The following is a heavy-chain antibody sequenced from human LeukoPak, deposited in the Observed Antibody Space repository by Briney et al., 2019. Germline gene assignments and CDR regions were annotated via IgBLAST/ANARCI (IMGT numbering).Heavy chain of an antibody. CDR3: AREDRSRSSDPFDY. CDR2: IYYSGST. V-gene: IGHV4-59*01. Sequence: RPSETLSLTCTVSGGSISSYYWNWIRQPPGKGLEWIGYIYYSGSTNYNPSHKSRLTISVDTSKNQFSLKLSSVTAADTAVYYCAREDRSRSSDPFDYWGQGTLVTVSS. J-gene: IGHJ4*02. CDR1: GGSISSYY. D-gene: IGHD1-26*01.